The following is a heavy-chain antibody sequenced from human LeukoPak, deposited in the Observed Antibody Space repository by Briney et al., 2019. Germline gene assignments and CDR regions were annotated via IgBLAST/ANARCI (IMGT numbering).Heavy chain of an antibody. J-gene: IGHJ4*02. CDR3: VRASYTSSKFDY. Sequence: GGSLRLSCAASGFTFSDYYMSWIRQAPGKGLEWVSYISSSGSTIYYADSVKGRFTISRDNAKNSLFLQMNSLRVEDTAVYYCVRASYTSSKFDYWGQGTLVTVSS. CDR2: ISSSGSTI. D-gene: IGHD6-13*01. CDR1: GFTFSDYY. V-gene: IGHV3-11*04.